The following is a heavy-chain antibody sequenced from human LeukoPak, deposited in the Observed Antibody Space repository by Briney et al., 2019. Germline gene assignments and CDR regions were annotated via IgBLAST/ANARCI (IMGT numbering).Heavy chain of an antibody. V-gene: IGHV1-8*03. CDR2: MNPNSGNT. CDR3: ARGRPRYCSSTSCYARFDP. CDR1: GYTFTSYD. Sequence: ASVKVSCKASGYTFTSYDINWVRQATGQGLEWMGWMNPNSGNTGYAQKFQGRVTITRNTSISTAYMELSSLRSEDTAVYYCARGRPRYCSSTSCYARFDPWGQGTLVTVSS. D-gene: IGHD2-2*01. J-gene: IGHJ5*02.